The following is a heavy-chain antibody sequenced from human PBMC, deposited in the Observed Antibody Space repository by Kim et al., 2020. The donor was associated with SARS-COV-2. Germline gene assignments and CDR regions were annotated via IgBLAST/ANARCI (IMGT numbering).Heavy chain of an antibody. J-gene: IGHJ4*02. D-gene: IGHD3-10*01. V-gene: IGHV3-33*01. CDR1: GFTFSSYG. CDR2: IWYDGSNK. CDR3: HRRCRSGSYYSRECED. Sequence: GGSLRLSCAASGFTFSSYGMHWVRQAPGKGLEWVAVIWYDGSNKYYADSVKGRFTISRDNSKNTLYLQMNSLRAEDTAVYYCHRRCRSGSYYSRECEDWGQGTLVTVSS.